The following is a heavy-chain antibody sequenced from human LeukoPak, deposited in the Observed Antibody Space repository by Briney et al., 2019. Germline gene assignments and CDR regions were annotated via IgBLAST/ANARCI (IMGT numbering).Heavy chain of an antibody. Sequence: SETLSLTCAVYGGSFSGYYWSWIRQPPGKGLEWIGEINHSGSTNYNPSLKSRVTISVDTSKNQFSLKLSSVTAADTAVYYCGSTTPVTTVVTWGQGTLVTVSS. V-gene: IGHV4-34*01. CDR2: INHSGST. J-gene: IGHJ4*02. CDR1: GGSFSGYY. D-gene: IGHD4-23*01. CDR3: GSTTPVTTVVT.